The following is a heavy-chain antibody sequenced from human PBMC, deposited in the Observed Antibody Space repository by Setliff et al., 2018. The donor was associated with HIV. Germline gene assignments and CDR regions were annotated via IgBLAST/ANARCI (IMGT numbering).Heavy chain of an antibody. J-gene: IGHJ4*01. CDR1: GVSVNSDDDY. Sequence: PSETLSLTCAVSGVSVNSDDDYWGWIRQPPGKGLEWIAIIHQSGTAHKRPSLKSRVTISIDTSENLFSLKLSGVTAADTAIYYCARQVGEGKWYLDSWGHGTLVTSPQ. D-gene: IGHD1-26*01. CDR3: ARQVGEGKWYLDS. V-gene: IGHV4-39*01. CDR2: IHQSGTA.